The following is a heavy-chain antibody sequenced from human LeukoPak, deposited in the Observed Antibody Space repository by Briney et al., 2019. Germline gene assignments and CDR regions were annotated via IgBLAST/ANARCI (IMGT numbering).Heavy chain of an antibody. Sequence: SETLSLTCTVSGASISTYYWSWIRQPPGKGLEWIGYIYYSGSTNYNPSLKSRVTISVDTSKNQFSLKLSSVTAADTAVYYCARDPGNYDSSGYQEYYFDYWGQGTLVTVSS. J-gene: IGHJ4*02. CDR3: ARDPGNYDSSGYQEYYFDY. CDR1: GASISTYY. D-gene: IGHD3-22*01. CDR2: IYYSGST. V-gene: IGHV4-59*01.